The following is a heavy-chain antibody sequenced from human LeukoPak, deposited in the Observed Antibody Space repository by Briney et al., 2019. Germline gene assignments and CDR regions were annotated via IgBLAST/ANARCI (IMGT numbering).Heavy chain of an antibody. V-gene: IGHV1-2*02. D-gene: IGHD3-3*01. J-gene: IGHJ5*02. CDR1: GYTFSGSF. Sequence: ASVKVSCKASGYTFSGSFMHWVRQAPGQGLEWMGWINPNNGDTNYAQNFQGRVTMTRDTSISTAYMELRSLRSDDTAVYYCARGLEWLTRRHTWFDPWGQGTLVTVSS. CDR3: ARGLEWLTRRHTWFDP. CDR2: INPNNGDT.